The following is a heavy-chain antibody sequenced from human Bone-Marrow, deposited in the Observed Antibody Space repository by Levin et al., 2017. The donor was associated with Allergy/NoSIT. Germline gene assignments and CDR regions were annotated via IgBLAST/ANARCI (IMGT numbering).Heavy chain of an antibody. CDR3: ARSLAHDYGARGFDY. J-gene: IGHJ4*02. D-gene: IGHD4/OR15-4a*01. CDR2: ISSSSSYI. V-gene: IGHV3-21*01. CDR1: GFTFSSYS. Sequence: SCAASGFTFSSYSMNWVRQAPGKGLEWVSSISSSSSYIYYADSVKGRFTISRDNAKNSLYLQMNSLRAEDTAVYYCARSLAHDYGARGFDYWGQGTLVTVSS.